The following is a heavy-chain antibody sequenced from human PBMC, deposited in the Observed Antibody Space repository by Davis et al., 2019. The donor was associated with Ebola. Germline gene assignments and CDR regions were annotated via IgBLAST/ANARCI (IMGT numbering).Heavy chain of an antibody. Sequence: GESLKIFCAASGFPFSSYSMNWVRQAPGKGLEWVATIKKDGVQKFYVDSVKGRFIISRDNARNSLYLQMNSLKNEDTAVYYCARLVSGYWGQGTLVSVSS. J-gene: IGHJ4*02. CDR3: ARLVSGY. CDR1: GFPFSSYS. D-gene: IGHD6-25*01. CDR2: IKKDGVQK. V-gene: IGHV3-7*03.